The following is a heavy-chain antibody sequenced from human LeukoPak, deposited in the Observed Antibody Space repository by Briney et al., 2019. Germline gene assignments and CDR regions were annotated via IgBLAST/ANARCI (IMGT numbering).Heavy chain of an antibody. CDR1: GGTFSSYA. J-gene: IGHJ4*02. D-gene: IGHD3-9*01. CDR2: IIPIFGTA. V-gene: IGHV1-69*06. CDR3: ARGILTGYDAFDY. Sequence: SVKVSCKASGGTFSSYAISWVRQAPGQGLEWMGGIIPIFGTANYAQKFQDRVTITADKSTSTAYMELSSLRSEDTAVYYCARGILTGYDAFDYWGQGTLVTVSS.